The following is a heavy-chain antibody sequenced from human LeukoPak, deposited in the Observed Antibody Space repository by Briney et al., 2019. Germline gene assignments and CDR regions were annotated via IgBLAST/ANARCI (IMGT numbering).Heavy chain of an antibody. CDR3: ARDNKVAATFDY. V-gene: IGHV1-69*04. CDR1: GGTFSSYA. CDR2: IIPILGIA. D-gene: IGHD2-15*01. J-gene: IGHJ4*02. Sequence: SVKVSRKASGGTFSSYAISWVRQAPGQGLEWMGRIIPILGIANYAQKFQGRVTITADKSTSTAYMELSSLRSEDTAVYYCARDNKVAATFDYWGQGTLVTVSS.